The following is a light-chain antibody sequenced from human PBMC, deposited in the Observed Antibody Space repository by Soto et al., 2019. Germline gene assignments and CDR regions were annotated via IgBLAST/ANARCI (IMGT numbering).Light chain of an antibody. CDR3: QQSYSTPWT. Sequence: EIQMTQSASTLSACVGDRVSIXCRASHSISSGFGWFQQISRRAPNHLIYDASSLQGGVPSRFSGSGSATDFTRTISSLQPEDFATYYRQQSYSTPWTFGQGTKVDIK. V-gene: IGKV1-39*01. CDR2: DAS. CDR1: HSISSG. J-gene: IGKJ1*01.